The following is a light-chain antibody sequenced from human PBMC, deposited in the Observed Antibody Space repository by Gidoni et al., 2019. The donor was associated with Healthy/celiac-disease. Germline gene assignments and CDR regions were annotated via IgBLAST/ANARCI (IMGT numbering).Light chain of an antibody. CDR2: GAS. Sequence: EIVLTQSPGTMSLSRGERATLACRASQSVSSSYLAWYQQKPGQAPRLLIYGASSRATGIPDRFSGSGSGTDFTLTISRLEPEDFAVYYCQQYGSSPKTFXGXTKVEIK. V-gene: IGKV3-20*01. CDR1: QSVSSSY. CDR3: QQYGSSPKT. J-gene: IGKJ4*01.